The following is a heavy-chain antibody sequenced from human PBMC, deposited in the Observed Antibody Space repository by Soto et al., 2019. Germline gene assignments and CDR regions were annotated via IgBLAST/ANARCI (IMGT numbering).Heavy chain of an antibody. J-gene: IGHJ5*02. CDR1: GDSINSGNHY. CDR3: ARRRCTTTTCFDP. D-gene: IGHD2-2*01. Sequence: SETLSLTCTVSGDSINSGNHYWSWIRQHPGEGLEWIGYISYTGSAHYSPSPRSRAFISIDTSRNQFSLKLSSVTAADTAIYYCARRRCTTTTCFDPWGQGTLVTVSS. V-gene: IGHV4-31*03. CDR2: ISYTGSA.